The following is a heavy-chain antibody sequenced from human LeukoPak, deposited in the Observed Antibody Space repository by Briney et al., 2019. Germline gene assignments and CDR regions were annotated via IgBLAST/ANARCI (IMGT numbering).Heavy chain of an antibody. CDR1: GASISSYY. CDR3: ARDDVDTPPFDY. Sequence: SETLSLTCTVSGASISSYYWSWIRQPAGKGLGWIGRIYVSGSSVYNPSLKSRVTISVDTSKNQLSLRLKSVTAADTAVYYCARDDVDTPPFDYLGQGTLVTVSS. CDR2: IYVSGSS. J-gene: IGHJ4*02. D-gene: IGHD5-18*01. V-gene: IGHV4-4*07.